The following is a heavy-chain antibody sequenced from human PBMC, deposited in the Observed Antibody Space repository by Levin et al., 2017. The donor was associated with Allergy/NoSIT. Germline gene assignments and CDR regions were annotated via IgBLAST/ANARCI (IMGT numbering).Heavy chain of an antibody. CDR2: ISSAHST. J-gene: IGHJ4*02. V-gene: IGHV3-48*02. CDR1: GFTFSSYS. D-gene: IGHD2-21*02. CDR3: ARDPLSLLTA. Sequence: PGGSLRLSCAASGFTFSSYSINWVRRAPGKGLEWVAYISSAHSTYYADSGKGRFTISRDDAKDSSQLQMNSLREEDSAVYSCARDPLSLLTAWRQVTLVAVSS.